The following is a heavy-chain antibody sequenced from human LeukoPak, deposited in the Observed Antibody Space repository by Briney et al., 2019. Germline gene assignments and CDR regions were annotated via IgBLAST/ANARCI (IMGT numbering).Heavy chain of an antibody. V-gene: IGHV3-23*01. CDR3: AKEKQRNFDY. CDR1: GFTFSNYA. CDR2: ISGSGDST. Sequence: GGSLRLSCAASGFTFSNYAMSWVRQAPGKGLEWVSGISGSGDSTYYGDSVQGRFTISRDNSKNTLYLQMNTLRAEDTAVYFCAKEKQRNFDYWGQGTLGTVS. J-gene: IGHJ4*02.